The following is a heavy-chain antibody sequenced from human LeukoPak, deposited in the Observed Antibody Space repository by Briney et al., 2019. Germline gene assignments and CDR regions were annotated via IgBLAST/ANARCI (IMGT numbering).Heavy chain of an antibody. CDR1: GGSISSYY. Sequence: SETLSLTCTVSGGSISSYYWSWIRQPPGKGLEWIGYIYYSGSTNYNPSLKSRVTIPVDTSKNQFSLKLSSVTAADTAVYYCARDRYYDSSGYLLGDAFDIWGQGTMVTVSS. V-gene: IGHV4-59*01. D-gene: IGHD3-22*01. CDR3: ARDRYYDSSGYLLGDAFDI. CDR2: IYYSGST. J-gene: IGHJ3*02.